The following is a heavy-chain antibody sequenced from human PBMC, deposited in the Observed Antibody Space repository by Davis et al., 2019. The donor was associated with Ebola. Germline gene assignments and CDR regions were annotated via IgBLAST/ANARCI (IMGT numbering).Heavy chain of an antibody. CDR2: IYYSGST. J-gene: IGHJ5*02. Sequence: MPGGSLRLSCTVSGGSISSYYWSWIRQPPGKGLEWIGYIYYSGSTNYNPSLKSRVTISVDTSKNQFSLKLSSVTAADTAVYYCARQRSSLDPWGQGTLVTVSS. V-gene: IGHV4-59*01. CDR3: ARQRSSLDP. D-gene: IGHD3-16*01. CDR1: GGSISSYY.